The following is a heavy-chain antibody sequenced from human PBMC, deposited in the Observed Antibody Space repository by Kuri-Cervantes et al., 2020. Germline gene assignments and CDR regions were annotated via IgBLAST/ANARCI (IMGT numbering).Heavy chain of an antibody. CDR1: GFTFSSYA. Sequence: GESLKISCAASGFTFSSYAMHWVRQAPGKGLEWVAVISYDGSNKYYADSVKGRFTISRDNSKNTLYLQMNSLRAEDTAVYYCARDWGYCSGGSCYNSDYWGQGTLVTVSS. J-gene: IGHJ4*02. V-gene: IGHV3-30-3*01. CDR2: ISYDGSNK. D-gene: IGHD2-15*01. CDR3: ARDWGYCSGGSCYNSDY.